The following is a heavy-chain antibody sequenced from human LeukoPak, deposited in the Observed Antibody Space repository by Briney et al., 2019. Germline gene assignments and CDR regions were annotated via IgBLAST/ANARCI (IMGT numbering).Heavy chain of an antibody. D-gene: IGHD1-26*01. J-gene: IGHJ4*02. CDR2: ITSSGGST. CDR3: AKDGGSHGY. V-gene: IGHV3-23*01. CDR1: GFTFSTYA. Sequence: GGSLRLSCAASGFTFSTYAMSWVRQAPGKGLEWVSTITSSGGSTYYADSVKGRFTISRDNAKNTLYLQMSSLRAEDTAVYYCAKDGGSHGYWGQGTLVTVSS.